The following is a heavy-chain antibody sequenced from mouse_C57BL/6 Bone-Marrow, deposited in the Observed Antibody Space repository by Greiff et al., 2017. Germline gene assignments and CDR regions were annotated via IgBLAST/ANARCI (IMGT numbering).Heavy chain of an antibody. V-gene: IGHV6-3*01. CDR3: TTGSSLDY. CDR2: IRLKSDNYAT. CDR1: GFTFSNYW. D-gene: IGHD1-1*01. J-gene: IGHJ2*01. Sequence: EVQLVESGGGLVQPGGSMKLSCVASGFTFSNYWMNWVRQSPEKGLEWVAQIRLKSDNYATHYAESVKGRFTISRDDSKSSVYLQMNNLRAEDTGIYYCTTGSSLDYWGQGTTLTVSS.